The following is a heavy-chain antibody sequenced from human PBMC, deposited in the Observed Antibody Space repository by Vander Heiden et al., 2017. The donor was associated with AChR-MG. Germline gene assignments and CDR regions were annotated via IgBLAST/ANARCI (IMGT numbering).Heavy chain of an antibody. CDR3: ARRRLIPMICDN. Sequence: QVQLQQSGAGLLKPSETLALTCTVSGGSLSGYYWSWIRQSPGKGLEWIGEIHHSGSPNYSPSLKSRVTISGDTSNNHFSLNMTSVTAADTAIYYCARRRLIPMICDNWGQGTLVNVSS. V-gene: IGHV4-34*02. CDR1: GGSLSGYY. D-gene: IGHD3-22*01. J-gene: IGHJ4*02. CDR2: IHHSGSP.